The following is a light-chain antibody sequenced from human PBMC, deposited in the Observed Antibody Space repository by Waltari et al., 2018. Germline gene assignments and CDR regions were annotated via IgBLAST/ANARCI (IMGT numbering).Light chain of an antibody. V-gene: IGLV3-25*03. CDR2: KDT. CDR1: LLPKQF. CDR3: QSVDVTALP. Sequence: SYELTQPPSVSVSPGQTATITCPGALLPKQFAYWYQQSPGQAPVHLIYKDTERASGIPQRFSGSTSGTTVTLTIAGVQAEDEADYFCQSVDVTALPFGGGTRLTVL. J-gene: IGLJ2*01.